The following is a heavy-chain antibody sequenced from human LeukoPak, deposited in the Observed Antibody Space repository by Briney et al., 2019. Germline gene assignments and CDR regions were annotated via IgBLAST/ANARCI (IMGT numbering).Heavy chain of an antibody. Sequence: GASVKVSCKASGYTFTHYGITWVRQAPGQGLVWMGWISPYNGNTNYAQNLQGRVTMTTDTSTSTAYMELRSLRSDDTAVFYCARALHCSGGSCYFDYWGQGTLVTVSS. CDR3: ARALHCSGGSCYFDY. CDR2: ISPYNGNT. V-gene: IGHV1-18*01. CDR1: GYTFTHYG. D-gene: IGHD2-15*01. J-gene: IGHJ4*02.